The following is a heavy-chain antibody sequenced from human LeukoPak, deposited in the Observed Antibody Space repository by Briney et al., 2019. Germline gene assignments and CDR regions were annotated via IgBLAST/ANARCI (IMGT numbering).Heavy chain of an antibody. CDR1: GFTFSSYW. J-gene: IGHJ1*01. V-gene: IGHV3-74*01. CDR2: IKSDGSST. CDR3: ARNDYLED. Sequence: GGSLKLSCAGSGFTFSSYWMHWVRQAPGKGLVWVSRIKSDGSSTSYADSVKGRFTIARDNAKNTLYLQMNSLRPEDTAVYYCARNDYLEDWGQGTLVTVPS.